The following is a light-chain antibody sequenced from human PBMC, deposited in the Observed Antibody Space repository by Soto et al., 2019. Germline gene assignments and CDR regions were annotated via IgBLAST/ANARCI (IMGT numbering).Light chain of an antibody. Sequence: NFMLTQPHSVSESPGKTVTISCTRSSGNIASNFVQWLQQRPGSSPTTLIYEDKQRPSEVPDRFPGSSDSSSNSASLTISGLKTEDEADYYCQTYDGNIQVFGGGTKVTVL. CDR1: SGNIASNF. CDR3: QTYDGNIQV. CDR2: EDK. J-gene: IGLJ3*02. V-gene: IGLV6-57*01.